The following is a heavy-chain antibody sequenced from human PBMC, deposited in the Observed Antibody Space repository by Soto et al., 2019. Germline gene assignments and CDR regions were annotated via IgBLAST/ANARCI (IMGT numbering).Heavy chain of an antibody. CDR3: VRGEMRSSSGHTWFDP. CDR1: GFTVSSYE. CDR2: INIGGDT. V-gene: IGHV3-13*01. Sequence: GGSLRLSCAASGFTVSSYEMHWVRQGTGKGLEWVSRINIGGDTFYSGSVKGRFTVSRENARNSAYLQMNSLRVGDTAVYYCVRGEMRSSSGHTWFDPWGQGVLVTVSS. D-gene: IGHD6-6*01. J-gene: IGHJ5*02.